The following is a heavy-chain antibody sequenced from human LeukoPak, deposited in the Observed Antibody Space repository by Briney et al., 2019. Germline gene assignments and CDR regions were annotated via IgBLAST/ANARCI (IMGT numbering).Heavy chain of an antibody. J-gene: IGHJ2*01. CDR1: GGSISSGGYY. V-gene: IGHV4-61*08. CDR3: ASRELQGPWYFDL. CDR2: IYYSGST. D-gene: IGHD1-26*01. Sequence: SETLSLTCTVSGGSISSGGYYWSWIRQPPGKGLAWIGYIYYSGSTNYNPSLKSRVTISVDTSKNQFSLKLSSVTAADTAVYYCASRELQGPWYFDLWGRGTLVTVSS.